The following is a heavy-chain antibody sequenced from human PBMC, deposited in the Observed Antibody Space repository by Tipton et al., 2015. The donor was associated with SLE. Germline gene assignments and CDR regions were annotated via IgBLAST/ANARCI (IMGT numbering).Heavy chain of an antibody. J-gene: IGHJ4*02. CDR3: GGRITMIAPFDY. CDR2: INHSGST. CDR1: GGSFSGYY. D-gene: IGHD3-22*01. V-gene: IGHV4-34*01. Sequence: TLSLTCAVYGGSFSGYYWSWIRQPPGKGLEWIGEINHSGSTNYNPSLKSRVTISVDTSKNLFSLKLSSVTAADTAVYYCGGRITMIAPFDYWGQGTLVTVSS.